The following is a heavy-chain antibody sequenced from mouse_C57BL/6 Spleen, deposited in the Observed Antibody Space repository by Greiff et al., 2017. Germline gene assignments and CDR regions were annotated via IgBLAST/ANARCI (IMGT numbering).Heavy chain of an antibody. CDR1: GFSLTSYG. Sequence: VQLVESGPGLVQPSQSLSITCTVSGFSLTSYGVHWVRQSPGKGLEWLGVIWRGGSTDYNAAFMSRLSITKDNSKSQVFFKMNSLQADDTAIYYWAKNGDDGYYGAYWGQGTLVTVSA. CDR2: IWRGGST. CDR3: AKNGDDGYYGAY. V-gene: IGHV2-5*01. D-gene: IGHD2-3*01. J-gene: IGHJ3*01.